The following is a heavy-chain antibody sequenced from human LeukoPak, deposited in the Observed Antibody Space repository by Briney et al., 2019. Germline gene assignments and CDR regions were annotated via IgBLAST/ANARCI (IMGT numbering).Heavy chain of an antibody. CDR2: ISTYTGDT. D-gene: IGHD6-13*01. CDR3: TRATIPAAGIDY. J-gene: IGHJ4*02. CDR1: GYTFTSYG. V-gene: IGHV1-18*01. Sequence: ASVKDSCKASGYTFTSYGGSWVRQPPGQGLEWMGWISTYTGDTNYAQKLQGRLTMTTDTSASTAFMELRSLTSDDTAVYYCTRATIPAAGIDYWGQGTLVTVSS.